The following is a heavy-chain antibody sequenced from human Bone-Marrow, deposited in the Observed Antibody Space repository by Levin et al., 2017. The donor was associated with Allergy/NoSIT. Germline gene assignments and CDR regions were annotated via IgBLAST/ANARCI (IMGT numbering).Heavy chain of an antibody. CDR2: MNPNSGNT. CDR1: GYTFTSYD. V-gene: IGHV1-8*01. Sequence: GESLKISCKASGYTFTSYDINWVRQATGQGLEWMGWMNPNSGNTGYAQKFQGRVTMTRNTSISTAYMELSSLRSEDTAVYYCARGKYSSSWYVFHYWGQGTLVTVSS. CDR3: ARGKYSSSWYVFHY. D-gene: IGHD6-13*01. J-gene: IGHJ4*02.